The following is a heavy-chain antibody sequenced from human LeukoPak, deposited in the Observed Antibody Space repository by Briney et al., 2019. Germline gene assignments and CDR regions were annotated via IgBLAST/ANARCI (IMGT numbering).Heavy chain of an antibody. D-gene: IGHD1-26*01. CDR1: GGTFSSYA. V-gene: IGHV1-69*01. Sequence: GASVKVSCKASGGTFSSYAISWVRQAPGQGLEWMGGIIPIFGTANYAQKFQGRVTITADESTSTAYMELSSLRSEDTAVYYCARDLNLGSSRGASDIWGQGTMVTVSS. CDR3: ARDLNLGSSRGASDI. J-gene: IGHJ3*02. CDR2: IIPIFGTA.